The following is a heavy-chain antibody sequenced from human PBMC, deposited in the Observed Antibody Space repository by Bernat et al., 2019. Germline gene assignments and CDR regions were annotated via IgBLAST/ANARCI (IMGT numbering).Heavy chain of an antibody. V-gene: IGHV3-30*01. Sequence: QVQLVESGGGVVQPGRSLRLSCAASGFTFSSYAMHWVRQAPGKGLEWVAVISYDGSNKYYADSVKARFTISRDNSKNTLYLQMNSLRAEDTAVYYCARGRDYWGQGTLVTVSS. J-gene: IGHJ4*02. CDR1: GFTFSSYA. CDR3: ARGRDY. CDR2: ISYDGSNK.